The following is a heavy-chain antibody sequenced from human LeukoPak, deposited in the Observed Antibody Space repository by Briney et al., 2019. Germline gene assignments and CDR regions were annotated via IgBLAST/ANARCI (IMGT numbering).Heavy chain of an antibody. D-gene: IGHD4-11*01. CDR2: INPNSGGS. V-gene: IGHV1-2*02. J-gene: IGHJ5*02. CDR3: ARGPWRPQYNWFDP. Sequence: GASVKVSCKASGYTFTGYYMHWVRQAPGQGLEWVGWINPNSGGSNYAQKFQGRVTMTRDTSISTAYMELSRLRSDDTAVYCCARGPWRPQYNWFDPWGQGTLVTVSS. CDR1: GYTFTGYY.